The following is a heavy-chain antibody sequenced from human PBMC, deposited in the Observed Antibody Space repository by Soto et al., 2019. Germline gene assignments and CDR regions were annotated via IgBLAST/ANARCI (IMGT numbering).Heavy chain of an antibody. D-gene: IGHD3-22*01. CDR3: ARAPKPSATMIVVVITTEGAFDI. V-gene: IGHV1-18*01. J-gene: IGHJ3*02. CDR1: GYTFTSYG. Sequence: ASVKVSCKASGYTFTSYGISWVRQAPGQGLEWMGWISAYNGNTNYAQKLQGRVTMTTATSTSTAYMELRSLRSDDTAVYYCARAPKPSATMIVVVITTEGAFDIWGQGTMVTVSS. CDR2: ISAYNGNT.